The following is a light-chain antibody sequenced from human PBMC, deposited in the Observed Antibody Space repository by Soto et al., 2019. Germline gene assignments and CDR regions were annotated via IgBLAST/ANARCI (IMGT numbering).Light chain of an antibody. Sequence: EIVLTQSPATLSLSPGDRATLSCRASQSVSSSLAWYQQNRGQAPRLLIYDAVSRASGIPARFSGSGSGTDFTLTISSLEPEDFAVYYCHQGSNCPLTFGGGTKVEIK. V-gene: IGKV3-11*01. CDR3: HQGSNCPLT. CDR2: DAV. CDR1: QSVSSS. J-gene: IGKJ4*01.